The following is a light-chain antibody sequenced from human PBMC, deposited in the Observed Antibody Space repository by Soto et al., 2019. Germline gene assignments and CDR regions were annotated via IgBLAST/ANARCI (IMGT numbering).Light chain of an antibody. V-gene: IGKV3-20*01. Sequence: EIVVKQSPGTLSLSPGERATLSCRASQSVSINDLAWYQQKPGQAPRLLIYGASIRATGIPDRFSGSGSGTDFTLTISRLEPEDFAVYYCQQYGRSSWTFGQGTKVDIK. CDR2: GAS. CDR1: QSVSIND. CDR3: QQYGRSSWT. J-gene: IGKJ1*01.